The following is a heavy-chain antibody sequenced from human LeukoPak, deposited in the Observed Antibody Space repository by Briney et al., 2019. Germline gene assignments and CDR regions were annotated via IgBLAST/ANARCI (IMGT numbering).Heavy chain of an antibody. CDR3: ARAGLGPRGVYDSSGYS. CDR1: GFTFSSYS. D-gene: IGHD3-22*01. V-gene: IGHV3-21*01. Sequence: GGSLRLSCAASGFTFSSYSMNWVRQAPGKGLEWVSSISSSSSYIYYADSVKGRFTISRDNAKNSLYLQMNSLRAEDTAVYYCARAGLGPRGVYDSSGYSWGQGTLVTVSS. CDR2: ISSSSSYI. J-gene: IGHJ4*02.